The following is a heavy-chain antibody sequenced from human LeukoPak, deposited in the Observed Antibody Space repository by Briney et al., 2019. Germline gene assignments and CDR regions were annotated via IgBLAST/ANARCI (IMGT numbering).Heavy chain of an antibody. CDR3: ARGRYSSGWYYYYGMDV. J-gene: IGHJ6*02. Sequence: ASVKVSCKASGYTFTSYDINWVRQATGQGLEWKGWMNPNSGNTGYAQKFQGRVTMTRNTSISTAYMELSSLRSEDTAVYYCARGRYSSGWYYYYGMDVWGQGTTVTVSS. D-gene: IGHD6-19*01. V-gene: IGHV1-8*01. CDR1: GYTFTSYD. CDR2: MNPNSGNT.